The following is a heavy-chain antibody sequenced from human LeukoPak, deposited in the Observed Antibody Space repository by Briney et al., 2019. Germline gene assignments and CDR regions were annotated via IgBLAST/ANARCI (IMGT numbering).Heavy chain of an antibody. Sequence: SQTLSLTCTVSGGSISSGGYYWSWIRQHPGKGLEWIGYIYYSRTTYYNPSLKSRVTMSVDTSKNQFSLKLISVTAADTAVYYCARDVTGGSYFDYWGKGTLVTVSS. CDR1: GGSISSGGYY. V-gene: IGHV4-31*03. CDR3: ARDVTGGSYFDY. CDR2: IYYSRTT. J-gene: IGHJ4*02. D-gene: IGHD1-26*01.